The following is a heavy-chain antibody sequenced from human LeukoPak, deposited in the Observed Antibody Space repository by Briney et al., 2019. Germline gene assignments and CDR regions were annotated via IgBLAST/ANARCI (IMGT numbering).Heavy chain of an antibody. D-gene: IGHD3-3*01. CDR2: ISGTTDVA. CDR1: GFNFDTFA. CDR3: AGSGILEWGGFDP. Sequence: GGSLRLSCAASGFNFDTFAMSWVRQPPGKGLEWVSSISGTTDVAYYADSVKGRFTISRDNSKNTLYLQMNRLRVEDTAIYYFAGSGILEWGGFDPWGQGSLVTVSS. V-gene: IGHV3-23*01. J-gene: IGHJ5*02.